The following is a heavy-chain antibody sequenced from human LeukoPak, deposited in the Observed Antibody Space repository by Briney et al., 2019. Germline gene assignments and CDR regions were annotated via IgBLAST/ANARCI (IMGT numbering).Heavy chain of an antibody. D-gene: IGHD3-10*01. CDR2: IYYSGST. Sequence: SETLSLTCTVSGGSISSSSYYWGWIRQPPGKGLEWIGYIYYSGSTNYNPSLKSRVTISVDTSKNQFSLKLSSVTAADTAVYYCARDSNGSGIEDYWGQGTLVTVSS. CDR1: GGSISSSSYY. CDR3: ARDSNGSGIEDY. V-gene: IGHV4-61*01. J-gene: IGHJ4*02.